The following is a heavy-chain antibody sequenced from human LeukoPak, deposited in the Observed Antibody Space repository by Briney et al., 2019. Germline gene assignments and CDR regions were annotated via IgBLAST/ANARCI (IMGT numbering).Heavy chain of an antibody. V-gene: IGHV1-69*02. CDR3: ARVPTGLFWSGQI. Sequence: SVKVSCKASGGTFSSYTISLVRQAPGQGLEWMGRIIPILGIANYAQKFQGRVTITADKSTSTAYMELSSLRSEDMAVYYCARVPTGLFWSGQIWGQGTLVTVSS. J-gene: IGHJ4*02. CDR2: IIPILGIA. D-gene: IGHD3-3*01. CDR1: GGTFSSYT.